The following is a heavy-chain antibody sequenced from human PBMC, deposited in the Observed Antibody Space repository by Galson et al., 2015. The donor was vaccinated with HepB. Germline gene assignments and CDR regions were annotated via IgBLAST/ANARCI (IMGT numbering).Heavy chain of an antibody. CDR2: ISSSSSYI. D-gene: IGHD3-3*01. CDR1: GFTFSSYS. CDR3: ARFRNDFWSGYQYYYYYGMDV. J-gene: IGHJ6*02. V-gene: IGHV3-21*01. Sequence: SLRLSCAASGFTFSSYSMNWVRQAPGKGLEWVSSISSSSSYIYYADSVKVRFTISRDNAKNSLYLQMNSLRAEDTAVYYCARFRNDFWSGYQYYYYYGMDVWGQGTTVTVSS.